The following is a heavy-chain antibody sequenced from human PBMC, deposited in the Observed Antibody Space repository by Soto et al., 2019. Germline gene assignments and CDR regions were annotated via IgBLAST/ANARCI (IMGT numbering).Heavy chain of an antibody. V-gene: IGHV4-4*02. J-gene: IGHJ5*02. Sequence: QVQLQESGPGLVKPSGTLSLTCAVSGGSISSSNWWSWVRQPPGKGLEWIGEIYHSGSTNYNPSLRSRVTRSVDKSKNQFSLKLSSVAAADTAVYYCARVPGGADRGNWFDPWGQGTLVTVSS. D-gene: IGHD1-26*01. CDR1: GGSISSSNW. CDR2: IYHSGST. CDR3: ARVPGGADRGNWFDP.